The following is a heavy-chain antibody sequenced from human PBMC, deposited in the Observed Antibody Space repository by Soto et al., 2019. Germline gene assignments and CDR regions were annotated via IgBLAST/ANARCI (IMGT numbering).Heavy chain of an antibody. CDR3: ARDRRDIVVVVAARNGDYYYYGMDV. CDR1: GGTFSSYA. CDR2: IIPIFGTA. D-gene: IGHD2-15*01. J-gene: IGHJ6*02. Sequence: QVQLVQSGAEVKKPGSSVNVSCKASGGTFSSYAISWVRQAPGQGLEWMGGIIPIFGTANYAQKFQGRVTITADESTSTAYMELSSLRSEDTAVYYCARDRRDIVVVVAARNGDYYYYGMDVWGQGTTVTVSS. V-gene: IGHV1-69*12.